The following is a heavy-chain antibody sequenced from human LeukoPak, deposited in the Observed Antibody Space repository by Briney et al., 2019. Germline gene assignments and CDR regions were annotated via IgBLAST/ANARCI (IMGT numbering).Heavy chain of an antibody. J-gene: IGHJ5*02. CDR1: GYTFTGYY. CDR3: ARQLRSFGFDP. Sequence: ASVKVSCKVSGYTFTGYYMHWVRHAPGQGLERMGWINPNSGGTNYAQKFQGRVTMTRDTSISTAYMELSRLRSDDTAVYYCARQLRSFGFDPWGQGTLVTVSS. CDR2: INPNSGGT. D-gene: IGHD1-26*01. V-gene: IGHV1-2*02.